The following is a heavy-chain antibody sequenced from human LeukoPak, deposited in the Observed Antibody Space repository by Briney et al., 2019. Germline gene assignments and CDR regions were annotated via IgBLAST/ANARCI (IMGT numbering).Heavy chain of an antibody. CDR1: GDSVRTSNSY. J-gene: IGHJ4*02. CDR3: ARHPHYYFDNSAR. D-gene: IGHD3-22*01. Sequence: SETLSLTCTVSGDSVRTSNSYWGWIRQPPGKGLDWIGSMYYSGNTYYNPSLKSRVTISVHTSKNQLSLRLSSVTAADTAVYYCARHPHYYFDNSARWGQGTLVTVSS. V-gene: IGHV4-39*01. CDR2: MYYSGNT.